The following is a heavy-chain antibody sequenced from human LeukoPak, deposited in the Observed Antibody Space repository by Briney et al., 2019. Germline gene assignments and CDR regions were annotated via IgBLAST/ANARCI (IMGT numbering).Heavy chain of an antibody. V-gene: IGHV3-11*01. CDR3: AKEEGTVVTPGADF. D-gene: IGHD4-23*01. Sequence: GGSLRLSCAASGFTFSDYHITWIRQAPGKGLEYVSFIYTAGGRIVYAGSVKGGFTISRDNAGGSLFLQMNSLRAEDTAVYYCAKEEGTVVTPGADFWGQGTLVTVSS. CDR1: GFTFSDYH. J-gene: IGHJ4*02. CDR2: IYTAGGRI.